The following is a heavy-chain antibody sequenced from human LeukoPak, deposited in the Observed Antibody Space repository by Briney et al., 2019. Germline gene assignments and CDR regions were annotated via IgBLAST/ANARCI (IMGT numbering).Heavy chain of an antibody. CDR1: GFTFSSYW. V-gene: IGHV3-7*04. Sequence: GGSLRLSCAASGFTFSSYWMSWVRQAPGKGLEWVANIKQDGSEKYYVDSVKGRFTISRDNAKNSLYLQMNSLRAEDTAVYYCARVYSSGWYVGYYFDYWGQGTLVTVSS. CDR2: IKQDGSEK. J-gene: IGHJ4*02. CDR3: ARVYSSGWYVGYYFDY. D-gene: IGHD6-19*01.